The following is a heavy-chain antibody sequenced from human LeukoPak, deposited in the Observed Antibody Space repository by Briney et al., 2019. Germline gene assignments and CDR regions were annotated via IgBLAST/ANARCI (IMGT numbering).Heavy chain of an antibody. Sequence: SETLSLTCAVSGYSTSSGYYWGWIRQPPGKGLEWIGSIYHSGSTYYNPSLKSRVTISVDTSKNQFSLKLSSVTAADTAVYYCARDLRYFDWDYWGQGTLVTVSS. CDR1: GYSTSSGYY. J-gene: IGHJ4*02. V-gene: IGHV4-38-2*02. D-gene: IGHD3-9*01. CDR3: ARDLRYFDWDY. CDR2: IYHSGST.